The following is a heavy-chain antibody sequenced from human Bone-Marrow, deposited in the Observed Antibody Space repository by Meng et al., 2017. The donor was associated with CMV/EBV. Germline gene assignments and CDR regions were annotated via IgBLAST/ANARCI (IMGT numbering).Heavy chain of an antibody. Sequence: SETLSLTCTVSGGSVSSGSYYWSWIRQPPGKGLEWIGYIYYSGSTNYNPSLKSRVTISVDTSKNQFSLKLSSVTAADTAVYYCARDIDPYSSSWAFDYWGQGTLVTVSS. CDR2: IYYSGST. V-gene: IGHV4-61*01. CDR1: GGSVSSGSYY. CDR3: ARDIDPYSSSWAFDY. J-gene: IGHJ4*02. D-gene: IGHD6-13*01.